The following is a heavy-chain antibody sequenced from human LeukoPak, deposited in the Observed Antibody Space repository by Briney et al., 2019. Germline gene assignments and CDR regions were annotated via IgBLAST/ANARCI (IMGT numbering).Heavy chain of an antibody. J-gene: IGHJ4*02. CDR1: GFTFSSYA. CDR2: ISGSGGST. V-gene: IGHV3-23*01. Sequence: GGSLRLSCAASGFTFSSYAMSWVRQAPGKGLEWVSAISGSGGSTYYADSVKGRFTISRDNSKNTLYLQMNSLRAEVTAVYYCAAHRITMIVVAKYYFDYWGQGTLVTVSS. D-gene: IGHD3-22*01. CDR3: AAHRITMIVVAKYYFDY.